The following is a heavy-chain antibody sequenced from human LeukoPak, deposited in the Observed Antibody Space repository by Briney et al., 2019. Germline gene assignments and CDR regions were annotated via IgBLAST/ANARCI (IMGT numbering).Heavy chain of an antibody. J-gene: IGHJ4*02. V-gene: IGHV4-39*01. D-gene: IGHD6-25*01. CDR1: GGSVSSSSYY. Sequence: SETLSLTCTVPGGSVSSSSYYWGWIRQPPGKGLEWVGCTYNSGSTYYDPSLKSRVTISVDTSKNQVSLKVNSVTAADTAVYYCARRGSSGRSFDYWGQGTLVIVSS. CDR3: ARRGSSGRSFDY. CDR2: TYNSGST.